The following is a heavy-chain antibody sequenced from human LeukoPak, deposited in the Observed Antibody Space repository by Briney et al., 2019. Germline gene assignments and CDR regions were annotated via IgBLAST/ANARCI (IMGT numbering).Heavy chain of an antibody. Sequence: PGGSLRLSCAASGFTFSSYWMHWVRQAPGKGLVWVSRINSDGSSTSYADSVKGRFTISRDNAKNTLYLQMNSLRAEDTAVYYCARVVAGDYSGALWFGELFNGYYYMDVWGKGTTVTISS. CDR3: ARVVAGDYSGALWFGELFNGYYYMDV. CDR1: GFTFSSYW. V-gene: IGHV3-74*01. D-gene: IGHD3-10*01. J-gene: IGHJ6*03. CDR2: INSDGSST.